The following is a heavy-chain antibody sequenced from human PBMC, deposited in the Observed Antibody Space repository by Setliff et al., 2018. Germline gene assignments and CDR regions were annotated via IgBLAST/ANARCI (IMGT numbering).Heavy chain of an antibody. D-gene: IGHD3-3*01. CDR2: ISAYNGNT. CDR1: GYTFTSYG. J-gene: IGHJ4*02. V-gene: IGHV1-18*01. CDR3: ARAYYNFWSGYLGNFDY. Sequence: ASVKVSCKASGYTFTSYGISWVRQAPGQGLEWMGWISAYNGNTNYAQKLQGRVTMTTDTSTSTVFMELRSLRSDDTAVYYCARAYYNFWSGYLGNFDYWGQGTLVTVSS.